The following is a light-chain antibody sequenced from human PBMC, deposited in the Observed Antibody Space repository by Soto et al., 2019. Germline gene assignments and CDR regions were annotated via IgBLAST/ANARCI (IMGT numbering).Light chain of an antibody. CDR2: KAS. CDR1: QSISPW. CDR3: QQHTT. J-gene: IGKJ1*01. V-gene: IGKV1-5*03. Sequence: DIQMTQSPSTLSASVGDRVTITCRASQSISPWLAWYQQKPGKAPRLLIYKASSLASGVPSRFSGSGSGTEFTLTISSLQPEDVATYHCQQHTTFGQGTKVDIK.